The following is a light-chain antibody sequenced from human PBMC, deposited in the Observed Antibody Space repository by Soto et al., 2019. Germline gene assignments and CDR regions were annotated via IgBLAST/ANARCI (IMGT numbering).Light chain of an antibody. CDR1: QSLLYSNGYNY. V-gene: IGKV2-28*01. J-gene: IGKJ4*01. Sequence: DIVMTQSPISLPVTPGEPASISCRSSQSLLYSNGYNYLDWYLQKPGQSPQLLIYLGSNRASGVSDRFSCSGSCTDFTLKISRVEAEDVGVYYCIQGLQTPLTFGGGTKVEIK. CDR2: LGS. CDR3: IQGLQTPLT.